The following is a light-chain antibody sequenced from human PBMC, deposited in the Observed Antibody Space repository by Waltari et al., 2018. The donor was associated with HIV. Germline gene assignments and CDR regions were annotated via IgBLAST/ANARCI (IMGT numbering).Light chain of an antibody. CDR3: MQSSHWPGT. J-gene: IGKJ1*01. V-gene: IGKV2-30*01. CDR1: HSLIYTDGNTY. CDR2: KIS. Sequence: VLTLFLVPLSVALARPASLSCSSSHSLIYTDGNTYLHWFHQRPGQSPRSLIYKISNRESGVPDRFSASGSVTEFTLHISRVEAEDVGIFYCMQSSHWPGTFGQGTKVEIQ.